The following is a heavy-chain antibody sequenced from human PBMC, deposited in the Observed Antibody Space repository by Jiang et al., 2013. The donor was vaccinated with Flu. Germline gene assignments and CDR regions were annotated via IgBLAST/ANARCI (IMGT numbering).Heavy chain of an antibody. J-gene: IGHJ4*02. V-gene: IGHV4-34*01. CDR1: GGSFSGYY. D-gene: IGHD3-9*01. Sequence: KPSETLSLTCAVYGGSFSGYYWSWIRQSPGKGLEWIGEINHSGRTNYNPSLKSRVTVSVDTSKNQFSLMVTSVTAADTAMYFCARGGRGAYYDILTGYQPGFDYWGQGTLVTVSS. CDR3: ARGGRGAYYDILTGYQPGFDY. CDR2: INHSGRT.